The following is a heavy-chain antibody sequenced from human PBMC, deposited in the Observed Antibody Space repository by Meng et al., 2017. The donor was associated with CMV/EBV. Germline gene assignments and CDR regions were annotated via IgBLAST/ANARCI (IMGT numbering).Heavy chain of an antibody. Sequence: ASGFTFSSDGMHWVRQAPGKGLEWVAVIWYDGSNKYYADSVKGRFTISRDNSKNTLYLQMNSLRAEDTAVYYCAREPYSGSYYFDYWGQGTLVTVSS. CDR3: AREPYSGSYYFDY. V-gene: IGHV3-33*01. CDR1: GFTFSSDG. CDR2: IWYDGSNK. J-gene: IGHJ4*02. D-gene: IGHD1-26*01.